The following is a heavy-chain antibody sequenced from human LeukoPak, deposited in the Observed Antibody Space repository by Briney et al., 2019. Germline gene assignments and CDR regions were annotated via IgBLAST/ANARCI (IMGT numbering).Heavy chain of an antibody. D-gene: IGHD3-3*01. Sequence: SETLSLTCTASGGSISSYYWSWIRQPPGKGLEWIGYIYYSGSTNYNPSLKSRVTISVDTSKNQFSLKLSSVTAADTAVYYCARAPYAYDFWSGYYFEWFDPWGQGTLVTVSS. V-gene: IGHV4-59*01. CDR2: IYYSGST. CDR3: ARAPYAYDFWSGYYFEWFDP. CDR1: GGSISSYY. J-gene: IGHJ5*02.